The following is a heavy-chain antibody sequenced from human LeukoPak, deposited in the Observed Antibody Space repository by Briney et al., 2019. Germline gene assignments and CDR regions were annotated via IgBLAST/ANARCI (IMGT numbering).Heavy chain of an antibody. CDR2: RCSCSST. D-gene: IGHD1-26*01. CDR1: GFTVCGTY. J-gene: IGHJ4*02. CDR3: ARDWDGFDY. V-gene: IGHV3-53*01. Sequence: RGSLRVSCAAPGFTVCGTYVSWVRQALGERLECVSVRCSCSSTYYADCVKGRFTISRDNSKNTLYLQMDSLRAEDTAVYYCARDWDGFDYGGQGTLVTVSS.